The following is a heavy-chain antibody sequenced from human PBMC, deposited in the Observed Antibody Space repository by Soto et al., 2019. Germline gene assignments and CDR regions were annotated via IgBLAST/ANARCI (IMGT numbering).Heavy chain of an antibody. Sequence: HPGGSLRLSCAASGFTFSSYGMHWVRQAPGKGLEWVAVISYDGSNKYYADSVKGRFTISRDNSKNTLYLQMNSLRAEDTAVYYCAKGFGVVIKTYYYYGMDVWGQGTTVTVSS. CDR1: GFTFSSYG. CDR3: AKGFGVVIKTYYYYGMDV. J-gene: IGHJ6*02. CDR2: ISYDGSNK. V-gene: IGHV3-30*18. D-gene: IGHD3-3*01.